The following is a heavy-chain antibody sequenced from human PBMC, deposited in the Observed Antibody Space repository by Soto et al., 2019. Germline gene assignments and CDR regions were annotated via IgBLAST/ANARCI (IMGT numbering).Heavy chain of an antibody. CDR1: GYTFTSYA. CDR3: ARDLAAAGPFDY. J-gene: IGHJ4*02. Sequence: ASVKVSCKTSGYTFTSYAISWVRQAPGQGLEWMGWISAYNGNTHYAQKLQGRVTMTTDTSTSTAYMELRSLRFDDTAVYYCARDLAAAGPFDYWGQGTLVTSPQ. D-gene: IGHD6-13*01. V-gene: IGHV1-18*01. CDR2: ISAYNGNT.